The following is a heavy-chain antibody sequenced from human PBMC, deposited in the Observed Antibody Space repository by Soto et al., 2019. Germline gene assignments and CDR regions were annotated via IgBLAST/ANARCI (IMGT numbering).Heavy chain of an antibody. Sequence: EVQLVESGGGLIQPGGSLRLYCAASGFTFGNYWMHWVRQSPGTGLVWVSHTDNGGGSTTYADSVKGPFTISRDNAKKTTYLQMNILRTDDTAVYFCAIDGPDHSNSLDFWGQGTLVNVSS. CDR1: GFTFGNYW. D-gene: IGHD6-6*01. J-gene: IGHJ4*02. CDR3: AIDGPDHSNSLDF. V-gene: IGHV3-74*03. CDR2: TDNGGGST.